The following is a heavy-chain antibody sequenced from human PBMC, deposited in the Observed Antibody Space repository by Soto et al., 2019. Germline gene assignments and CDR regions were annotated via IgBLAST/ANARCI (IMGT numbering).Heavy chain of an antibody. CDR3: ARDCRGGSCDDY. CDR1: GGTISSYN. CDR2: IIPILGIA. V-gene: IGHV1-69*08. D-gene: IGHD2-15*01. Sequence: QVQPVQSGAEVKKPGSSVKVSCKASGGTISSYNISWVRQAPGQGLEWMGRIIPILGIANYAQKFQGRVTITADKSTSTAYMELSSLRSEDTAVYYCARDCRGGSCDDYWGQGTLVTVS. J-gene: IGHJ4*02.